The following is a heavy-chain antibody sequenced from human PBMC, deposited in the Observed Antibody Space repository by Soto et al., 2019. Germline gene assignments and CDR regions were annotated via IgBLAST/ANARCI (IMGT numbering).Heavy chain of an antibody. CDR3: ARVPALLGLAPLDY. J-gene: IGHJ4*02. D-gene: IGHD2-8*02. CDR1: GGSISSYS. CDR2: ISYSGST. V-gene: IGHV4-59*01. Sequence: PSETLSLTCTVSGGSISSYSWTWIRQPPGKGLEWIGYISYSGSTNYNPSLKSRVTISLDTSKNHFSLKLTSVTAADTAVYYCARVPALLGLAPLDYWGQGTLVTVSS.